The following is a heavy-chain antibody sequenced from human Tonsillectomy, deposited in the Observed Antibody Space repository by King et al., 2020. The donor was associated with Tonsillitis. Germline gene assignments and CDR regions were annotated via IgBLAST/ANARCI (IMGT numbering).Heavy chain of an antibody. D-gene: IGHD2-2*01. CDR3: AREGQYQLLGFPYYYYMDV. V-gene: IGHV4-34*01. J-gene: IGHJ6*03. CDR2: INDRGST. CDR1: GGSFSGYY. Sequence: VQLQKWGAGLLKPSETLSLTCGVYGGSFSGYYWSWIRQTPGKGLEWIGEINDRGSTNYNPSLKSRVTFSVDTSKNQFSLNLTSVTAADTAVYYCAREGQYQLLGFPYYYYMDVWDKGTTVTVSS.